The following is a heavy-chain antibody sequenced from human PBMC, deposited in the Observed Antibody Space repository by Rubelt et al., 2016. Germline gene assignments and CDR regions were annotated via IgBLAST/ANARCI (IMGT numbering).Heavy chain of an antibody. CDR2: INHRGST. Sequence: QVQLQQWGAGLLKPSETLSLTCAVYGGSFSGYYWSWIRQPPGKGLEWIGEINHRGSTNYNPSLKSRVTISVDTAKNQFSLKLSSVTAADTAVYYWARGRRGSSSWLGRDYYGMDVWGQGTTVTVSS. J-gene: IGHJ6*02. CDR3: ARGRRGSSSWLGRDYYGMDV. CDR1: GGSFSGYY. D-gene: IGHD6-13*01. V-gene: IGHV4-34*01.